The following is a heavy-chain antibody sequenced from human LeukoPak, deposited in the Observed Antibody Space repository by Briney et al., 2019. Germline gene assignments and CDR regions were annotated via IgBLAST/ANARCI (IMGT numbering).Heavy chain of an antibody. V-gene: IGHV3-11*06. CDR1: GFTFSDYY. CDR2: ISSSSRYT. Sequence: GRSLRLSCAASGFTFSDYYTSCIRQAPGKGLERVSYISSSSRYTNYADSVKGRFTISRDNAKNSLYLQMNSLRAEDTAVYYCARYCSGGSCYSHWGQGTLVTVSS. D-gene: IGHD2-15*01. J-gene: IGHJ4*02. CDR3: ARYCSGGSCYSH.